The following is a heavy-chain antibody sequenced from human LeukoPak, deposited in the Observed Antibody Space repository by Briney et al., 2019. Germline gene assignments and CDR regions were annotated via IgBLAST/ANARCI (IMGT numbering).Heavy chain of an antibody. Sequence: PGGSLRLSCAASGFSVSKNYMSWVRQAPGKGLEWISLIYSGGNTYYADSVKGRFSISRDNLRNSLYLQMYSLRAEDTAVYYCARDSGYSDFALDLWGQGSLVTVFS. D-gene: IGHD5-12*01. CDR3: ARDSGYSDFALDL. V-gene: IGHV3-66*01. CDR1: GFSVSKNY. CDR2: IYSGGNT. J-gene: IGHJ5*02.